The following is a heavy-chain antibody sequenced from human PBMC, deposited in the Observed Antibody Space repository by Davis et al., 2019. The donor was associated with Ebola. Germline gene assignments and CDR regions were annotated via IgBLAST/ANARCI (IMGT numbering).Heavy chain of an antibody. CDR3: ARDRTAYSGYVDYFDY. CDR1: GFTFSSYA. D-gene: IGHD5-12*01. V-gene: IGHV3-64*01. CDR2: ISSNGGST. Sequence: GESLKISCAASGFTFSSYAMSWVRQAPGKGLEYVSAISSNGGSTYYANSVKGRFTISRDNSKNTLYLQMGSLRAEDMAVYYCARDRTAYSGYVDYFDYWGQGTLVTVSS. J-gene: IGHJ4*02.